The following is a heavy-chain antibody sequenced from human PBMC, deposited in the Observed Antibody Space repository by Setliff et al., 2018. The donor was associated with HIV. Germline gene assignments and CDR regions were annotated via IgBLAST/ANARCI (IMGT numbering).Heavy chain of an antibody. CDR2: VSYSGST. CDR1: GGSIGGYH. CDR3: ASVSYSSGPDL. J-gene: IGHJ2*01. D-gene: IGHD6-19*01. V-gene: IGHV4-59*08. Sequence: KSSETLSLTCTVSGGSIGGYHWSWVRQPPGRGLEWIGYVSYSGSTSYNPSLDSRVTMSVDSSRDQFSLKLSSVTAADTAVYYCASVSYSSGPDLWGRGTLVTVS.